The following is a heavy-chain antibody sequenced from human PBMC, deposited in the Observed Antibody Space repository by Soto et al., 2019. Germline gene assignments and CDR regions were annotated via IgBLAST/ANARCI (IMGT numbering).Heavy chain of an antibody. CDR2: IIPTFGTA. D-gene: IGHD1-26*01. V-gene: IGHV1-69*13. J-gene: IGHJ6*02. Sequence: ASVKVSCKASGGSFSNSALSWVRQAPGQGLEWMGGIIPTFGTADYAQRSQGRVTITADESTSTAYIELISLRSEDTAVYFCASPAGPRPYYFHPMDVWGQGTTVTVSS. CDR1: GGSFSNSA. CDR3: ASPAGPRPYYFHPMDV.